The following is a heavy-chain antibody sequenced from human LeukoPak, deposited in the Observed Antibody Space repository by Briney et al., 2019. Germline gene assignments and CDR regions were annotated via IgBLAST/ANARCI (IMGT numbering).Heavy chain of an antibody. Sequence: SVKVSCKASGGTFISYAISWVRQAPGQGLEWMGRIIPILGIANYAQKFQGRVTITADKSTSTAYMELSSLRSEDTAVYYCARHIPQYCSGGSCYSPPSFDYWGQGTLVTVSS. CDR1: GGTFISYA. D-gene: IGHD2-15*01. CDR2: IIPILGIA. CDR3: ARHIPQYCSGGSCYSPPSFDY. V-gene: IGHV1-69*04. J-gene: IGHJ4*02.